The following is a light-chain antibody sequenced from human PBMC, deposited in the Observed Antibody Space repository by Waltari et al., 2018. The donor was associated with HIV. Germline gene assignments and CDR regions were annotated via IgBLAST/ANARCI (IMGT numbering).Light chain of an antibody. CDR1: QSISNY. J-gene: IGKJ4*01. Sequence: DIQMTQSPSSLSASVGDRVIIPCRATQSISNYLNWYQQKPGRAPNLLIYSVFNLQSGVPSRFSGSGSGTDFSLTIISLQPEDFATYYCQQSYSTLVTFGGGTKVEIK. V-gene: IGKV1-39*01. CDR3: QQSYSTLVT. CDR2: SVF.